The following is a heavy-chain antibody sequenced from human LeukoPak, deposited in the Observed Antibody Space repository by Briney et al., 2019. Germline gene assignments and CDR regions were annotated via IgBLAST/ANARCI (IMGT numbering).Heavy chain of an antibody. CDR2: ISGSGGST. Sequence: GGSLRLSCAASGFTFSSYAMSWVRQAPGKGLEWVSAISGSGGSTYYADSVKGRFTISRDNSKNTLYLQMNSLRAEDTAVYYCAKSRDIVEVVAATNYDYWGQGTLVTVSS. V-gene: IGHV3-23*01. J-gene: IGHJ4*02. CDR3: AKSRDIVEVVAATNYDY. CDR1: GFTFSSYA. D-gene: IGHD2-15*01.